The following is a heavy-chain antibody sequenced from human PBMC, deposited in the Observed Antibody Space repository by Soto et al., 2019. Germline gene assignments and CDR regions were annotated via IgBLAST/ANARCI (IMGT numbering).Heavy chain of an antibody. J-gene: IGHJ5*02. V-gene: IGHV4-34*01. Sequence: SETLSLTCAVYGGSFSGYYWSWIRQPPGKGLEWIGEINHSGSTNYNPSLKSRVTISVDTSKNQFSLKLSSVTAADTAVYYCRSGGYLELPNWFDPWGQGTLVTVS. CDR1: GGSFSGYY. CDR3: RSGGYLELPNWFDP. D-gene: IGHD1-7*01. CDR2: INHSGST.